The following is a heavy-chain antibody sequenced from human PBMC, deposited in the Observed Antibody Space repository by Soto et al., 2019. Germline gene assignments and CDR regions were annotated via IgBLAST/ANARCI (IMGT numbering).Heavy chain of an antibody. J-gene: IGHJ5*01. CDR3: AMSRSGILDS. V-gene: IGHV4-31*03. CDR1: GSSFTSAVYY. D-gene: IGHD6-19*01. Sequence: SETLSLTCSVSGSSFTSAVYYCSWIRQLPGKCLEWIGYIQNSVSTIYSPSLKSRATITVDTSKNQFSLRLNSVTAADTAMYDCAMSRSGILDSWGQGTLVTVYS. CDR2: IQNSVST.